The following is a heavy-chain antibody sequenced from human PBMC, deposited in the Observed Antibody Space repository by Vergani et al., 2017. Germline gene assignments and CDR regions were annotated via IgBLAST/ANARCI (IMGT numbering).Heavy chain of an antibody. D-gene: IGHD3-16*01. CDR1: GDSIISRSYY. J-gene: IGHJ2*01. CDR3: ASGKYYSDSTSHFRGRYFDV. V-gene: IGHV4-39*01. Sequence: QMQLQESGPGLVKASETLSLTCTVPGDSIISRSYYWGWIRQPPGKGREWIGNIYNSGNGDSSSSLKSRVTISADTSKNQFSLRLTSVTAADTAVYYCASGKYYSDSTSHFRGRYFDVWGRGTLVTVPS. CDR2: IYNSGNG.